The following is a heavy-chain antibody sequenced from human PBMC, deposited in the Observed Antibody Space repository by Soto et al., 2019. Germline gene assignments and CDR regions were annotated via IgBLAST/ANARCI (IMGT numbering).Heavy chain of an antibody. CDR1: GDSITSGNYY. D-gene: IGHD3-10*01. CDR3: ARCWYFGSGAGFFGT. J-gene: IGHJ5*02. CDR2: IFHSGSS. Sequence: QVQLQESGPGLVQPSRTLSLICSVSGDSITSGNYYWSWVRQHPGKGLEWLAYIFHSGSSYYNPSPTHRPSGSVNTSRRQFPLSLTSVAAAGTALYHWARCWYFGSGAGFFGTWGPGILVTVSS. V-gene: IGHV4-31*02.